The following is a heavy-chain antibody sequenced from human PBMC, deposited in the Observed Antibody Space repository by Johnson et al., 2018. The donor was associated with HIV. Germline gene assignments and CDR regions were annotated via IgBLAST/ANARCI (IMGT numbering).Heavy chain of an antibody. CDR2: IYSGGST. Sequence: VQLVESGGGLVQPGGSLRLSCAASGFTVSSNYMSWVRQAPGKGLEWVSVIYSGGSTYYADSVKGRFTISRDNSKNPLYLQMNSLRAEDTAVYYCARDRAVPDDGYNDYAFDIWGQGTMVTVSS. J-gene: IGHJ3*02. V-gene: IGHV3-53*01. CDR1: GFTVSSNY. CDR3: ARDRAVPDDGYNDYAFDI. D-gene: IGHD5-24*01.